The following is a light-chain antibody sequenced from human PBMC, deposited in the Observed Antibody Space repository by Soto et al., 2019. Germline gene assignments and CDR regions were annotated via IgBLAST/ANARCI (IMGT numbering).Light chain of an antibody. V-gene: IGLV2-14*01. CDR2: DVS. CDR3: SSYTTSSTLV. Sequence: QSALTQPASVSGSPGQSITISCTGTSSDVGNYQSVAWYQHNPGKAPKLIIYDVSIRPSGVSSRFSGSKSANTASLSISGLQADDEADYYCSSYTTSSTLVFGTGTKLTVL. J-gene: IGLJ1*01. CDR1: SSDVGNYQS.